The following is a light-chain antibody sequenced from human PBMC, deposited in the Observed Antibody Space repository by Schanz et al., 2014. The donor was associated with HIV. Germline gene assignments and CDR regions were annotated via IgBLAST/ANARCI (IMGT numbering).Light chain of an antibody. J-gene: IGLJ2*01. CDR1: SGSIGSYF. V-gene: IGLV6-57*04. CDR3: QSFDSRHSHVV. Sequence: NFMLTQPHSVSESPGKTVTISCTRSSGSIGSYFVQWYQQRPGSAPSIVIYENNQRHSGVPDRFSGSIDSSSNSASLTISGLKTEDEADYYCQSFDSRHSHVVFGGGTKLTVL. CDR2: ENN.